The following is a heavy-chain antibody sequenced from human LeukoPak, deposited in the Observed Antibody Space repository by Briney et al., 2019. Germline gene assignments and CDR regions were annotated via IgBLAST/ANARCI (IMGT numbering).Heavy chain of an antibody. CDR3: ARDLSSKRITTIVVRSGPGDAFDI. CDR1: GFTFSSYW. Sequence: GGSLRLSCAASGFTFSSYWMSWVRQAPGKGLEWVANIKQDGSEKYYVDSVKGRFTISRDNAKNSLYLQMNSLRAEDTAVYYCARDLSSKRITTIVVRSGPGDAFDIWGQGTMVTVSS. D-gene: IGHD3-22*01. V-gene: IGHV3-7*01. J-gene: IGHJ3*02. CDR2: IKQDGSEK.